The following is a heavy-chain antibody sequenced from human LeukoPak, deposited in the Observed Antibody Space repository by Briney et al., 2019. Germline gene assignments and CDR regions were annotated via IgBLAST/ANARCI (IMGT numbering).Heavy chain of an antibody. CDR3: ARDALFYSNDAFDI. D-gene: IGHD2-21*01. V-gene: IGHV3-66*01. J-gene: IGHJ3*02. Sequence: PGGSLRLSCAASGFTVSSNYMSWVRQAPGKGLEWVSVIYSGGSTYYADSVKGRFTISRDNAKNSLYLQMSSLRAEDTAVYYCARDALFYSNDAFDIWGQGTMVTVSS. CDR2: IYSGGST. CDR1: GFTVSSNY.